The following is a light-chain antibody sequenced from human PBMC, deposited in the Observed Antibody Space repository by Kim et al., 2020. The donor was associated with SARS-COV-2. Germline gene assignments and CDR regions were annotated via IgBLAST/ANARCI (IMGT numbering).Light chain of an antibody. Sequence: TLSALVGDRVSIICRASQSIMSWLAWYQEKPGKAPKLLIYDASSLESGVPSRFSGSGSGTEFTLTISSLQPDDFATYYCQQYNSYTFGQGTKLV. V-gene: IGKV1-5*02. J-gene: IGKJ2*01. CDR2: DAS. CDR1: QSIMSW. CDR3: QQYNSYT.